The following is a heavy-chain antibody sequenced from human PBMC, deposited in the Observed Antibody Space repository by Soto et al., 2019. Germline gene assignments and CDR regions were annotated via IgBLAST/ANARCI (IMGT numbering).Heavy chain of an antibody. D-gene: IGHD5-18*01. CDR3: AAGDSSDTGDH. CDR1: GDTLSHYG. Sequence: ASVKVSCKASGDTLSHYGVSWVQQVPGKGLEWMGGTTAILGTRDYAQKFQGRMTITSDESTTTSYMELNSLTSDDTAVYYCAAGDSSDTGDHWGQGTLVTVSS. J-gene: IGHJ4*02. CDR2: TTAILGTR. V-gene: IGHV1-69*13.